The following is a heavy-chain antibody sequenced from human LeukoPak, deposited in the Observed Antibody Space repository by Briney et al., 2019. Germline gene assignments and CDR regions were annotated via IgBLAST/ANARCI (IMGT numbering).Heavy chain of an antibody. CDR1: GGSISSDTSH. Sequence: SETLSLTCTVSGGSISSDTSHWGWIRQPPGKGLEWIGSIHYTGRTYYNLSLKSRVTISVDTSKSQFSLKLPSVTAADTAVYYCGRTWGYYFDYWGQGTLVTVSS. CDR2: IHYTGRT. CDR3: GRTWGYYFDY. D-gene: IGHD3-16*01. V-gene: IGHV4-39*07. J-gene: IGHJ4*02.